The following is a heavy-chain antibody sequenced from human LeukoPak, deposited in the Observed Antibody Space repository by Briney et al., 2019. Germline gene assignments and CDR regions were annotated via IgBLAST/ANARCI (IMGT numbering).Heavy chain of an antibody. CDR1: GGSISSYY. D-gene: IGHD6-19*01. Sequence: SETLSLTCTVSGGSISSYYWSWIRQPPGKGLEWIGYIYYSGSTNYNPSLKSRVTISVDTSKNQFSLKLSSVTAADTAVYYCARHTRSGWYYFDYWGQGTLVTVS. CDR2: IYYSGST. V-gene: IGHV4-59*08. J-gene: IGHJ4*02. CDR3: ARHTRSGWYYFDY.